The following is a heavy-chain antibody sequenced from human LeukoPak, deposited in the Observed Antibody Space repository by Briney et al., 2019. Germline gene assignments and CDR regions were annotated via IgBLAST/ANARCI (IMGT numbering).Heavy chain of an antibody. Sequence: GGSLRLPCAASGFTVRTNYVGWVRQAPGKGLEWVSVIYDSGSTYYADSVKGRFTISRDISKNTLYLQMNSLRAEDTAVYYCAREKNDIVVTSYYFDYWGQGTLVTVSS. V-gene: IGHV3-53*01. CDR2: IYDSGST. D-gene: IGHD5-12*01. CDR1: GFTVRTNY. CDR3: AREKNDIVVTSYYFDY. J-gene: IGHJ4*02.